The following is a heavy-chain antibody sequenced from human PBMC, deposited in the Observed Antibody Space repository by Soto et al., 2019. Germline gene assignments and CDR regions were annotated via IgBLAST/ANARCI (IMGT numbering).Heavy chain of an antibody. V-gene: IGHV3-53*02. D-gene: IGHD6-19*01. J-gene: IGHJ4*02. CDR1: GFTVSSNY. Sequence: EVRLVETGGGLIQPGGSLRLSCAASGFTVSSNYMSWVRQAPGKGLEWVSVIYSGGSTYYADSVKGRFTISRDNSKNTLYIQMNSLRAEDTAVYYCASPRRGEYSSGWYWGFDYWGQGTLVTVSS. CDR3: ASPRRGEYSSGWYWGFDY. CDR2: IYSGGST.